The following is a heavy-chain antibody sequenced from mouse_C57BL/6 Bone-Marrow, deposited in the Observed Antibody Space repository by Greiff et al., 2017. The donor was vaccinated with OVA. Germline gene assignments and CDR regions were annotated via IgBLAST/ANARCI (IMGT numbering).Heavy chain of an antibody. CDR3: ARYDYDGEAYYFDY. V-gene: IGHV1-69*01. CDR1: GYTFTSYW. D-gene: IGHD2-4*01. J-gene: IGHJ2*01. CDR2: IDPSDSYT. Sequence: VQLQQPGAELVMPGASVKLSCKASGYTFTSYWMHWVKQRPGQGLEWIGEIDPSDSYTNYNQKFKGKSTLTVDKSSSTAYMQLSSLTSEYSAVYYCARYDYDGEAYYFDYWGQGTTLTVSS.